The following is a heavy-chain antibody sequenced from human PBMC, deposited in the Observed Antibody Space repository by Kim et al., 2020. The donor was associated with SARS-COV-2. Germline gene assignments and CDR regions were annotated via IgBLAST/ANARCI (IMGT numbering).Heavy chain of an antibody. Sequence: SETLSLTCTVSGGSISSSSFYWGWIRQPPGKGLEWIGNIYYSGTTYYNPSLKSRVTISVETSKNQFSLKLSSVTAADTALYYCARPGYYDSSGNGRLNWFDPWGQGTLVTVSS. CDR1: GGSISSSSFY. J-gene: IGHJ5*02. CDR2: IYYSGTT. V-gene: IGHV4-39*01. D-gene: IGHD3-22*01. CDR3: ARPGYYDSSGNGRLNWFDP.